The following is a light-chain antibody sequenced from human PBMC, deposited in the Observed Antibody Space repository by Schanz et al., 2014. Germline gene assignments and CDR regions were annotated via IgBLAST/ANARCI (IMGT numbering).Light chain of an antibody. CDR2: EVT. Sequence: QSALTQPPSASGSPGQSVTISCTGSSSDIGGYNYVSWYQQYAGKAPKLLIYEVTKRPSGIPDRFSVSKSGTSATLDITGLQTDDEADYYCGTWDSSLSVVVFGGGTKLTVL. J-gene: IGLJ3*02. CDR3: GTWDSSLSVVV. CDR1: SSDIGGYNY. V-gene: IGLV2-8*01.